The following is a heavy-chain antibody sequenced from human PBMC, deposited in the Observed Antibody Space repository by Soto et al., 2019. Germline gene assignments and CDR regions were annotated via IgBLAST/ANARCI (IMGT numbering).Heavy chain of an antibody. D-gene: IGHD6-19*01. CDR1: GYTFTSYY. CDR2: INPSGGST. J-gene: IGHJ4*02. CDR3: ARGGIAVAPFYY. V-gene: IGHV1-46*01. Sequence: ASVKVSCKASGYTFTSYYMHWVRQAPGQGLEWMGIINPSGGSTSYAQKHQGRVTMTRDTSTGTVYMELSSLRSEDTAVYYRARGGIAVAPFYYWGQGTLVADSS.